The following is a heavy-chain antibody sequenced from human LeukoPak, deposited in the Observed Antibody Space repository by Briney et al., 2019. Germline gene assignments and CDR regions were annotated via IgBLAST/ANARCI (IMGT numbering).Heavy chain of an antibody. CDR2: ISGSGGST. CDR3: AKGGQLPRGQYHYDSSGYYFDDY. CDR1: GFTFSSYA. V-gene: IGHV3-23*01. Sequence: GGSLRLSCAASGFTFSSYAMSWVRQAPGKGLEWVSAISGSGGSTYYADSVKGRFTISRDNSKNTLYLQMNSLRAEDTAVYYCAKGGQLPRGQYHYDSSGYYFDDYWGQGTLVTVSS. J-gene: IGHJ4*02. D-gene: IGHD3-22*01.